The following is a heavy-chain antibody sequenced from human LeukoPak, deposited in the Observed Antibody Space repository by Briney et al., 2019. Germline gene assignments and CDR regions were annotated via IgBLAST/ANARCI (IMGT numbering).Heavy chain of an antibody. J-gene: IGHJ5*02. CDR2: MIPIFGTS. Sequence: SVKVSCKASGGTFSSYAINWVRQAPGQGLEWIGRMIPIFGTSNYAQKFQGRVTITTHESTSTAYMELSSLRSEDTAVYYCARDPHMERGLDPWGQGTLVTVSS. V-gene: IGHV1-69*05. D-gene: IGHD2-21*01. CDR1: GGTFSSYA. CDR3: ARDPHMERGLDP.